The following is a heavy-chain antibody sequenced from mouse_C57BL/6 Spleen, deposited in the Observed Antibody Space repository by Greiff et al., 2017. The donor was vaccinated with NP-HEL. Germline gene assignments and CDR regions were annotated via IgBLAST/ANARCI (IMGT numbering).Heavy chain of an antibody. D-gene: IGHD3-2*02. CDR3: ARPAQATFDY. Sequence: QVQLQQSGAELVRPGTSVKLSCKASGYTFTSYWMHWVKQRPGQGLEWIGVIDPSDSYTNYNQKFKGKATLTVDTSSSTAYMQLSSLTSEDSAVYYCARPAQATFDYWGQGTTLTVSS. CDR1: GYTFTSYW. CDR2: IDPSDSYT. V-gene: IGHV1-59*01. J-gene: IGHJ2*01.